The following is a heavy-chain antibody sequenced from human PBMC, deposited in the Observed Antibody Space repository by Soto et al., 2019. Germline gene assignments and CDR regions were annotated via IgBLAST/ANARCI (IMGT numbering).Heavy chain of an antibody. J-gene: IGHJ4*02. Sequence: EVQLLDSGGGLVQPGGSLRLSCAASGFTFSNYAMTWVRQGPGKGLEWISGISGSGGRSYYADSEKGRFTISSDNSKSTLYLQMNSLRAEDTAVYYGAKAYFVSSSEQPYYFDYWGQGTLVTVSS. CDR2: ISGSGGRS. D-gene: IGHD6-13*01. CDR1: GFTFSNYA. CDR3: AKAYFVSSSEQPYYFDY. V-gene: IGHV3-23*01.